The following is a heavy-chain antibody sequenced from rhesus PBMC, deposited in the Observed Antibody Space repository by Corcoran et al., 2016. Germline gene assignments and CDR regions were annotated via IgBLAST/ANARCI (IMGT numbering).Heavy chain of an antibody. V-gene: IGHV4-147*01. J-gene: IGHJ4*01. Sequence: QVQLQASGPGLVKPSETLSLTCAVSRAPIRSNYWRCLRPPPGPGPAWIGRIYGSRGSTSYNPSLTSRVTISTDTSKNQFSLKLSAVTAADTAVYYCASSYCSGTYCYGLYYFDYWGQGVLVTVSS. D-gene: IGHD2-27*01. CDR2: IYGSRGST. CDR1: RAPIRSNY. CDR3: ASSYCSGTYCYGLYYFDY.